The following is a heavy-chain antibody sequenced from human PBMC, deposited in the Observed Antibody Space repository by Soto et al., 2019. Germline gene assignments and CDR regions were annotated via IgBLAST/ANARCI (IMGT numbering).Heavy chain of an antibody. CDR2: SRNKGNSYIT. V-gene: IGHV3-72*01. D-gene: IGHD4-17*01. Sequence: GGSLRLSCAVSGFTFSDHDMDWVRQAPAKGLEWLARSRNKGNSYITEYAASVKGRFIISRDDSKNSLYLQMNSLKTEDTAVYYCARAGYATGLDYWGQGTMVTVSS. J-gene: IGHJ4*02. CDR1: GFTFSDHD. CDR3: ARAGYATGLDY.